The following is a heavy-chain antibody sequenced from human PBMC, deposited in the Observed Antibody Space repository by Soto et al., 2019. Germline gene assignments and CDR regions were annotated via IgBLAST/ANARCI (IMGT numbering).Heavy chain of an antibody. Sequence: GDSLKISCQGSGYTFANYWIGWVRQMPGKGLELMGIIYPVESDARYSPSFQGHVIISADKSISTAYLQWSSLRASDTALYNCARNGRSCCSSYSGWFDPWGQGTLVTVSS. CDR2: IYPVESDA. CDR1: GYTFANYW. V-gene: IGHV5-51*01. CDR3: ARNGRSCCSSYSGWFDP. J-gene: IGHJ5*02. D-gene: IGHD2-15*01.